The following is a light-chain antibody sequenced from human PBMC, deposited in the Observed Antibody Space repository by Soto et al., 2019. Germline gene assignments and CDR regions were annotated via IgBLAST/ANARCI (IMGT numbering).Light chain of an antibody. CDR2: GNS. J-gene: IGLJ3*02. V-gene: IGLV1-40*01. CDR3: QSYDSSLSGRV. Sequence: QSVLTQPPSVSGAPGQRVTISCTGSSSNIGAGYDVHWYQQLPGTAPKLLIYGNSNRPSGVPDRFSGSKSGASASLAITGRQAVDEADYFCQSYDSSLSGRVFGGETKLTVL. CDR1: SSNIGAGYD.